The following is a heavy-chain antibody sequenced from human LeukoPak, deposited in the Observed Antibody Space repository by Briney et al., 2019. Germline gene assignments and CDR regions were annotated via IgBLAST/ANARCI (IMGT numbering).Heavy chain of an antibody. CDR2: ISPNSGGT. Sequence: ASVTVSCKASGYTFTGYYMHWVRQAPGQGLEWMGWISPNSGGTNYAQKFQGRVTMTRDTSISTAYMELSRLRSDDTAVYYCARSSNPDIVVVPAAIAFDYWGQGTPVTVSS. V-gene: IGHV1-2*02. CDR3: ARSSNPDIVVVPAAIAFDY. J-gene: IGHJ4*02. D-gene: IGHD2-2*01. CDR1: GYTFTGYY.